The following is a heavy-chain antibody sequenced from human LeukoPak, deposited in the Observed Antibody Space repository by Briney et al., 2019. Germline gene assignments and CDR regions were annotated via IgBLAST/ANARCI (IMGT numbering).Heavy chain of an antibody. CDR1: RFTIGSYW. D-gene: IGHD3-10*01. CDR3: AREGYYGSGSPPSLYFDY. Sequence: PGGSLRLSCAASRFTIGSYWMSWVRQAPGKGLEWVAVTSSDLNVKLYADSVKGRFTISRDNSRSTLYLQMNSLRPEDTAIYYCAREGYYGSGSPPSLYFDYWGQGTLVTVSS. V-gene: IGHV3-30*03. J-gene: IGHJ4*02. CDR2: TSSDLNVK.